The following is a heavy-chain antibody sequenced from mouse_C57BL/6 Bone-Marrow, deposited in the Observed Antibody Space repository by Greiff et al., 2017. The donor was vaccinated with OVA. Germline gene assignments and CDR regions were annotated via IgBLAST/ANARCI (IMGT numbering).Heavy chain of an antibody. V-gene: IGHV1-82*01. D-gene: IGHD2-1*01. J-gene: IGHJ3*01. CDR1: GYAFSSSW. CDR3: ARGWELDWFAY. CDR2: IYPGDGDT. Sequence: QVQLQQSGPELVKPGASVKISCKASGYAFSSSWMNWVKQRPGKGLEWIGRIYPGDGDTNYNGKFKGKATLTADKSSSTAYMQLSSLTSEDSAVYFCARGWELDWFAYWGQGTPVTVSA.